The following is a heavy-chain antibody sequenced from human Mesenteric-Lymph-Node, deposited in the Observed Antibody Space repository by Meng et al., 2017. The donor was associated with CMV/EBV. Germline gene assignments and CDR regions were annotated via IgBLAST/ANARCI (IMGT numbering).Heavy chain of an antibody. V-gene: IGHV4-39*01. CDR2: IYYSGST. CDR1: GGSISSSSYY. CDR3: ARPHYYGSGSSPWFDP. J-gene: IGHJ5*02. D-gene: IGHD3-10*01. Sequence: QLQLQDSGPGLVKPSETLSLTCTVPGGSISSSSYYWGWIRQPPGKGLEWIGSIYYSGSTYYNPSLKSRVTISVDTSKNQFSLKLSSVTAADTAVYYCARPHYYGSGSSPWFDPWGQGTLVTVSS.